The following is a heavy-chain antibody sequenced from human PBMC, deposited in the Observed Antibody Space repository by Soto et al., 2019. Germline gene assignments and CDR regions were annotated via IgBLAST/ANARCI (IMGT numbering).Heavy chain of an antibody. CDR3: ARRMVRGVIITAYDNWFDP. CDR1: GGSISSSSYY. J-gene: IGHJ5*02. CDR2: IYYSGST. V-gene: IGHV4-39*01. D-gene: IGHD3-10*01. Sequence: SSETLSLTCTVSGGSISSSSYYWGWIRQPPGKGLEWIGSIYYSGSTYYNPSLKSRVTISVDTSKNQFSLKLSSVTAADTAVYYCARRMVRGVIITAYDNWFDPWGQGTLVTVSS.